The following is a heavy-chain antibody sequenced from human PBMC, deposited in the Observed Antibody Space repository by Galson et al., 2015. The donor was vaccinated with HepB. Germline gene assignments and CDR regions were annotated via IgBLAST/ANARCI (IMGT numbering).Heavy chain of an antibody. CDR3: ARGSSATMDY. V-gene: IGHV3-64D*06. Sequence: SLRLSCAASGFTFSSYAMHWVRQAPGKGLEYVSAISSNGGSTYYADSVKGRFTISRDNSKNTLYLQMSSLRAEDTAVYYCARGSSATMDYWGQGTLVTVSS. D-gene: IGHD2-15*01. CDR1: GFTFSSYA. CDR2: ISSNGGST. J-gene: IGHJ4*02.